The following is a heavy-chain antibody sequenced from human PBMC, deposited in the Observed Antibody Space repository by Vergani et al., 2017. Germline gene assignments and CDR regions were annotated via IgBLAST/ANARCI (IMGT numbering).Heavy chain of an antibody. Sequence: EVQLVESGGGLVKPGGSLRLSCAASGFTFSSYSMNWVRQAPGKGLEWVSSISSSSSYIYYADSVKGRFTISRDNAKSSLYLQMNSLRAEDTAVYYCARELGAYGGNYSPPHWGQGTLVTVSS. J-gene: IGHJ1*01. CDR2: ISSSSSYI. CDR1: GFTFSSYS. D-gene: IGHD4-23*01. V-gene: IGHV3-21*01. CDR3: ARELGAYGGNYSPPH.